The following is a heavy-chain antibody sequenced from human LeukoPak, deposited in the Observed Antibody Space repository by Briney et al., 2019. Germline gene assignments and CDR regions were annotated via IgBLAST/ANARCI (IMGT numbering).Heavy chain of an antibody. J-gene: IGHJ6*03. Sequence: GGSLRLSCAASGFTFSGSAMHWVRQASGKGLEWVGRIRSKANSYARAYAASVKGRFTISRDDSKNTAYLQMNSLKTEDTAVYYCTSDDILTGYPNYYMDVWGKGTTVTVSS. D-gene: IGHD3-9*01. CDR2: IRSKANSYAR. CDR3: TSDDILTGYPNYYMDV. V-gene: IGHV3-73*01. CDR1: GFTFSGSA.